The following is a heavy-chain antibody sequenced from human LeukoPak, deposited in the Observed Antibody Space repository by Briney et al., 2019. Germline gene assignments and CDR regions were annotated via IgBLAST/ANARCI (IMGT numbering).Heavy chain of an antibody. Sequence: ASVKVSCKASGYTFTSYDINWVRQATGQGLEWMGWMNPNSGNTGYAQKFQGRVTMTRNTSISTAYMELSSLRSEDTAVYYCAREACLSKQKAAYDMDVWGQGTTVTVSS. D-gene: IGHD2/OR15-2a*01. CDR2: MNPNSGNT. CDR1: GYTFTSYD. V-gene: IGHV1-8*01. J-gene: IGHJ6*02. CDR3: AREACLSKQKAAYDMDV.